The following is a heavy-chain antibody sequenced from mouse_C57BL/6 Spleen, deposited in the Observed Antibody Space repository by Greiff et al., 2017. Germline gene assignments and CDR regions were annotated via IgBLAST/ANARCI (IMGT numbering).Heavy chain of an antibody. V-gene: IGHV5-6*01. CDR2: ISSGGSYT. D-gene: IGHD4-1*01. J-gene: IGHJ2*01. Sequence: EVKLVESGGDLVKPGGSLKLSCAASGFTFSSYGMSWVRQTPDKRLEWVATISSGGSYTYYPDSVKGRFTISRDNAKNTLYLQMSSLKSEDTAMYYCARHEGELFFDYWGQGTTLTVSS. CDR3: ARHEGELFFDY. CDR1: GFTFSSYG.